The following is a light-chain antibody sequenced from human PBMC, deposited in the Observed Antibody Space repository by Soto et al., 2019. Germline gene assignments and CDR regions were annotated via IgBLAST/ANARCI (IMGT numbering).Light chain of an antibody. J-gene: IGKJ2*01. V-gene: IGKV1-39*01. CDR1: QSISSY. Sequence: DIQMTQSPSSLSASVGDRVTITCRASQSISSYLNWYQQKPGKAPKLLIYAASSLQSGVPSRFSGSGSGRDFTLTISSLQPDDFATYYCQQSYSTPYTFGQGTKLEIK. CDR2: AAS. CDR3: QQSYSTPYT.